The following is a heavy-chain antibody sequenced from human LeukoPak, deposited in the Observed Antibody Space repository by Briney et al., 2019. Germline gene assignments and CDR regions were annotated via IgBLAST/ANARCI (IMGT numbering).Heavy chain of an antibody. V-gene: IGHV5-51*01. CDR2: IYPDDSDT. J-gene: IGHJ2*01. D-gene: IGHD6-19*01. Sequence: GESLKISCKHSEYSFPNYCIGWVRQMPGKGLEWMGIIYPDDSDTRYSPSFQGQVTISADKSISTAYLQWSSLKASDTAMYYCARQSGSGWDFDLWGRGTLVTVSS. CDR3: ARQSGSGWDFDL. CDR1: EYSFPNYC.